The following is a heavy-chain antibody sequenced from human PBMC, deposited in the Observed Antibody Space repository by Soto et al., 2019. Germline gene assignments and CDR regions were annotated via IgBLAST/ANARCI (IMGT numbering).Heavy chain of an antibody. J-gene: IGHJ4*02. CDR2: IYYSGST. D-gene: IGHD3-3*01. Sequence: SETLSLTCTVSGGSISSYYWSWIRQPPGKGLEWIGYIYYSGSTNYNPSLKSRVTISVDTSKNQFSLKLSSVTAADTAVYYCARAYYDFWSGYSANYFDYWGQGTLVTVSS. CDR1: GGSISSYY. CDR3: ARAYYDFWSGYSANYFDY. V-gene: IGHV4-59*01.